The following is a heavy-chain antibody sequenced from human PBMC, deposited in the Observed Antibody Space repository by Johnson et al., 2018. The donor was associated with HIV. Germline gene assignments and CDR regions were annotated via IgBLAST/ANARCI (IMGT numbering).Heavy chain of an antibody. CDR3: TTDGMGWRTAFDI. D-gene: IGHD1-1*01. J-gene: IGHJ3*02. CDR2: LKIKTDGGTT. Sequence: VQLVESGGGVVQPGRSLRLSCAASGYTFSSYWMSWVPQAPGKGLEWVGRLKIKTDGGTTEYAAPVKGRFTISRDDSKNTLYLQMNSLKTEDTAVYYCTTDGMGWRTAFDIWGQGTMVTVSS. V-gene: IGHV3-15*01. CDR1: GYTFSSYW.